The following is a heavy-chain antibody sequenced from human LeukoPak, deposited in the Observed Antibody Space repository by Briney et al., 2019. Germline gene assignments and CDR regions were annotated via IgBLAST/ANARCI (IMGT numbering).Heavy chain of an antibody. V-gene: IGHV1-69-2*01. D-gene: IGHD5-12*01. Sequence: GASVKVSCKASGYTFTDYYMHWVHQAPGKGLEWMGRVDPEDGETIYAEKFQGRVTITADTSTDTAYMELSSLRSEDTAVYYCATDIVATGRTEDYWGQGTLVTVSS. CDR2: VDPEDGET. CDR1: GYTFTDYY. J-gene: IGHJ4*02. CDR3: ATDIVATGRTEDY.